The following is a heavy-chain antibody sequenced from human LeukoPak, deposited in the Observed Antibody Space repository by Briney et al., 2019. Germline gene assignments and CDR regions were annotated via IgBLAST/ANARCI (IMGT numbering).Heavy chain of an antibody. Sequence: SETLSLTCAVYGGSFSGYYWSWIRQPPGKGLEWIGEINHSGSTNYNPSLKSRVTISVDTSKNQFSLKLSSVTAADTAVYYCARKYDILTGYSGGYFDYWGQGTLVTVSS. CDR3: ARKYDILTGYSGGYFDY. D-gene: IGHD3-9*01. CDR1: GGSFSGYY. CDR2: INHSGST. J-gene: IGHJ4*02. V-gene: IGHV4-34*01.